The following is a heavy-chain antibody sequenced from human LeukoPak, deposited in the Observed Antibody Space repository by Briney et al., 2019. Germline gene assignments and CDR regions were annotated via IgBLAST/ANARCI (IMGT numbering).Heavy chain of an antibody. CDR1: GFTFSNYG. V-gene: IGHV3-30*02. J-gene: IGHJ4*02. CDR2: IRYDGSSK. CDR3: AKDRLRGGYGFDLMDY. D-gene: IGHD5-18*01. Sequence: PWGSLTLSCAASGFTFSNYGMNWVRHGPGNGLEQASFIRYDGSSKYYADSVKGRFTISRDNSKNTLYLQIHSLRAEDTAVYYCAKDRLRGGYGFDLMDYWGQGALVTVAS.